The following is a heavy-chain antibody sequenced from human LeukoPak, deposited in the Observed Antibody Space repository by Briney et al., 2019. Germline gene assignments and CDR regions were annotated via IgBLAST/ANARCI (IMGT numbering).Heavy chain of an antibody. Sequence: SETLSLTCAVSGGSFSGYYWSWIRQPSGKGLEWIGEINHSGSTNYNPSLKSRVTISVDTSKNQFSLKLSSVTAADTAVYYCARFPPHSRAAAAGTLYHRGAFDIWGQGTMVTVSS. CDR1: GGSFSGYY. CDR2: INHSGST. V-gene: IGHV4-34*01. D-gene: IGHD6-13*01. CDR3: ARFPPHSRAAAAGTLYHRGAFDI. J-gene: IGHJ3*02.